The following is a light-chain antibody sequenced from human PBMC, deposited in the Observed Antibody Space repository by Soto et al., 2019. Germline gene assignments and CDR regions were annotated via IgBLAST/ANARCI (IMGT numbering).Light chain of an antibody. J-gene: IGLJ1*01. CDR2: EVN. V-gene: IGLV2-14*01. CDR1: SSDVGGSNY. Sequence: QSALTQPASVSGSPGQSITISCTGTSSDVGGSNYVSWYQQYPGKAPKLMIYEVNNRPSGVSNRFSGSKSGNTASLTISGLRAEDEAEYYCSSYTSSSTYVLGTGTKVTVL. CDR3: SSYTSSSTYV.